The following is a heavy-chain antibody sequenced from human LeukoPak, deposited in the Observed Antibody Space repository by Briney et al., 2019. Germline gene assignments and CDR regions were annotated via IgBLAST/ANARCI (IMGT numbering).Heavy chain of an antibody. Sequence: GRSPRLSCAASGFTFSSYGMHWVRQAPGKGLEWVAVIWYDGSNKYYADSVKGRFTISRDNSKNTLYLQMNSPRAEDTAVYYCARDRVYCSGGSCAPYFDYWGQGTLVTVSS. D-gene: IGHD2-15*01. CDR3: ARDRVYCSGGSCAPYFDY. J-gene: IGHJ4*02. V-gene: IGHV3-33*01. CDR1: GFTFSSYG. CDR2: IWYDGSNK.